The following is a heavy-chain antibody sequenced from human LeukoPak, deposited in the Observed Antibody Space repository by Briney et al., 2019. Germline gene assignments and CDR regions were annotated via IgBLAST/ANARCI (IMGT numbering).Heavy chain of an antibody. D-gene: IGHD6-19*01. V-gene: IGHV4-30-4*01. J-gene: IGHJ4*02. CDR2: MHYSGST. CDR3: ARGRWSSGWFDY. Sequence: PSQTLSLTCSVSGGSISSGNYYWSWIRQPPGKGLEWIGYMHYSGSTYYNPSLKGRVTISVDTSKNQFSLKLSSVTAADTAVYYCARGRWSSGWFDYWGQGTLVTVSS. CDR1: GGSISSGNYY.